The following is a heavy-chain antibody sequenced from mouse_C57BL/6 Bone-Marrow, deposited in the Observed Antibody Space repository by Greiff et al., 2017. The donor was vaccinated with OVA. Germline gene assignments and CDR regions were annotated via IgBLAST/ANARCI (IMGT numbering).Heavy chain of an antibody. CDR1: GYTFTSYG. CDR2: IYPRSGNT. V-gene: IGHV1-81*01. D-gene: IGHD1-1*01. CDR3: ARDGSSFYYAMDY. Sequence: VKLVESGAELARPGASVRLSCKASGYTFTSYGISWVQQRTGQGLEWIGEIYPRSGNTYYNEKFKGKATLTADKSSSTAYMELRSLTSEDSAVYFCARDGSSFYYAMDYWGQGTSVTVSS. J-gene: IGHJ4*01.